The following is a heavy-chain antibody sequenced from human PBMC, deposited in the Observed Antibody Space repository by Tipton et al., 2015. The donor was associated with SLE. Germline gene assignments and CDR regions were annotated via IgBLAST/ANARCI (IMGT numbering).Heavy chain of an antibody. CDR2: IYSSGST. Sequence: TLSLTCTVSGGSISSGSYYWSWIRQPAGKGLEWIGRIYSSGSTNYNPSLKSRVTFSVDTSRNQFSLQLTSVTAEDTAVYYCARAWGRNDGSQLPRWGQGTMVTVSS. CDR3: ARAWGRNDGSQLPR. V-gene: IGHV4-61*02. CDR1: GGSISSGSYY. J-gene: IGHJ3*01. D-gene: IGHD1-1*01.